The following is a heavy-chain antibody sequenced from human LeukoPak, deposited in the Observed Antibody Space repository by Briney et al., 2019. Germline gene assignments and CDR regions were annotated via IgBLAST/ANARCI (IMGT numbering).Heavy chain of an antibody. CDR3: AEGTTA. CDR1: GFSFSNYA. D-gene: IGHD2/OR15-2a*01. J-gene: IGHJ5*02. V-gene: IGHV3-7*01. Sequence: PGGSLRLSCAASGFSFSNYAMSWVRQAPGKGLEWVANINQDGSEKFYVDSVKGRFTISRDNAKNSLYLQMNSLRAEDTAVYYCAEGTTAWGQGTLVTVSS. CDR2: INQDGSEK.